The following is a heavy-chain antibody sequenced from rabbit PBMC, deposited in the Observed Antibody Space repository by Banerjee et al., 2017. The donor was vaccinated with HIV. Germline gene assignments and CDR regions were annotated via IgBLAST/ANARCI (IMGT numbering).Heavy chain of an antibody. CDR1: GFSFSSSYY. J-gene: IGHJ4*01. Sequence: QEQLEESGGDLVKPEGSLTLTCTASGFSFSSSYYMCCVRQAPGKGLEWIGCIYTGSGSTYYASWVNGRFTISKTSSTTVTLQMTSLTAADTATYFSARAVYVGYGYDLWGPGTLVTVS. CDR2: IYTGSGST. V-gene: IGHV1S45*01. D-gene: IGHD6-1*01. CDR3: ARAVYVGYGYDL.